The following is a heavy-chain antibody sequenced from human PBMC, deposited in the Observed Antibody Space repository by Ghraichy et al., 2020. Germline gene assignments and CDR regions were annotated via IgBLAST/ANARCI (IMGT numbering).Heavy chain of an antibody. D-gene: IGHD3-10*01. J-gene: IGHJ3*02. CDR1: GGSINSVDYY. V-gene: IGHV4-30-4*01. Sequence: SETLSLTCTVSGGSINSVDYYWNWIRQSPGKGLEWIGHIYSSGSTNYNPSLKSRVTISADTSKNQFSLTLTSVAAADAAVYYCARGPVFFGSGTSYKGDGFDIWGQGTMVIVSS. CDR2: IYSSGST. CDR3: ARGPVFFGSGTSYKGDGFDI.